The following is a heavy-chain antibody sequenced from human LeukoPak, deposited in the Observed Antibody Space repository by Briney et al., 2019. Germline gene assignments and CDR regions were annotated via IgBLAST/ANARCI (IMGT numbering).Heavy chain of an antibody. CDR2: ISYDGSNK. V-gene: IGHV3-30*18. J-gene: IGHJ4*02. Sequence: GRSLRLSCAASGFTFSSYGMHWVRQAPGKGLEWVAVISYDGSNKYYADSVKGRFTISRDNSKNTLCLQMNSLRAEDTAVYYCAKSLPRTALYYYGSGSYSDWGQGTLVTVSS. D-gene: IGHD3-10*01. CDR1: GFTFSSYG. CDR3: AKSLPRTALYYYGSGSYSD.